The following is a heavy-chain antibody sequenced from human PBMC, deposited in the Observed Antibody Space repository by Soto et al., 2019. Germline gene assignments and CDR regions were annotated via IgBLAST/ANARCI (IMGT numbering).Heavy chain of an antibody. Sequence: PSETLSLTCVVSDGPISTYDRWTWVRQPPGKGLEWIGKMFHSGGADYSPSLKSRVTISADSSKNHFSLRLTAVTAADTAVYYCATGNVDSMLEYWGQGTQFTVSS. D-gene: IGHD3-3*01. J-gene: IGHJ4*02. CDR2: MFHSGGA. CDR3: ATGNVDSMLEY. V-gene: IGHV4-4*02. CDR1: DGPISTYDR.